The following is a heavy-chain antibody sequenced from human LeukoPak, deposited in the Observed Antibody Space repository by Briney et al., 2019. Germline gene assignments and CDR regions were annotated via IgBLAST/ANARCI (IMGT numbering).Heavy chain of an antibody. CDR2: ISSRSSNI. V-gene: IGHV3-21*01. CDR3: ARALYYDILTNYQTHTYYFDY. J-gene: IGHJ4*02. D-gene: IGHD3-9*01. Sequence: GGSLRLSCAASGSSFGAYSVNWVRQAPGKGLEWVSSISSRSSNIYYADSMKGRFTVSRDNAKNSLYLQMNSLRAEDTAVYFCARALYYDILTNYQTHTYYFDYWGQGTLLTVSS. CDR1: GSSFGAYS.